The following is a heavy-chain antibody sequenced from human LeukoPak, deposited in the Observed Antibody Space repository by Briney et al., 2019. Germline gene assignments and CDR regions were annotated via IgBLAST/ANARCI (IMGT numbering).Heavy chain of an antibody. CDR3: ARVDPYSSSSDY. V-gene: IGHV3-21*06. D-gene: IGHD6-6*01. Sequence: GGSLRLSCAASGFTFSTYSMNWVRQAPGKGLEWVSSISSSSSYIYYADSVKGRFTISRENAKNSLHLQMNSLRAEDTAVYYCARVDPYSSSSDYWGQGTLVTVSS. CDR2: ISSSSSYI. J-gene: IGHJ4*02. CDR1: GFTFSTYS.